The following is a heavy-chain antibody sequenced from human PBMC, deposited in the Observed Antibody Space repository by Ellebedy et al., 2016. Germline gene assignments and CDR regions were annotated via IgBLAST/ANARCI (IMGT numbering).Heavy chain of an antibody. CDR2: LDTNGVT. CDR1: GFAFVNDD. V-gene: IGHV3-13*01. Sequence: GESLKISXAASGFAFVNDDMHWVRQRIGGGLEWVSSLDTNGVTYYSDSVKGRFTISRDNSENTLYLLMNSLRAEDTALYYCAKVNSRDIVVVVASTPFDFWGQGTLVTVSS. CDR3: AKVNSRDIVVVVASTPFDF. D-gene: IGHD2-15*01. J-gene: IGHJ4*02.